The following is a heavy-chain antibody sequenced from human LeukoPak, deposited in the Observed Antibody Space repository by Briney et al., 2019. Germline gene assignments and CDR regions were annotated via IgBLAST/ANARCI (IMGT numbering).Heavy chain of an antibody. Sequence: SETLSLTCTVSGGSISSYYWSWIRQPPGKGLEWIGYIYYSGSTNYNPSLKSRVTISVDTSKNQFSLKLSSVTAADTAVYYCARIPTGTYYYYYGMDVWGQGTTVTVSS. CDR3: ARIPTGTYYYYYGMDV. V-gene: IGHV4-59*01. CDR1: GGSISSYY. CDR2: IYYSGST. J-gene: IGHJ6*02. D-gene: IGHD1-1*01.